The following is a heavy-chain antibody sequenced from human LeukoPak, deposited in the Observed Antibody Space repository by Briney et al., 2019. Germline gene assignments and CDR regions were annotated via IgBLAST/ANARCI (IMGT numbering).Heavy chain of an antibody. Sequence: GGSLRLSCAASGFTFSSYSMNWVRQAPGKGLEWVSSISSSSSYIYYADSVEGRFTISRDNAKNSLYLQMNSLRAEDTAVYYCASVGNHDAFDIWGQGTMVTVSS. CDR1: GFTFSSYS. CDR2: ISSSSSYI. D-gene: IGHD4-23*01. V-gene: IGHV3-21*01. J-gene: IGHJ3*02. CDR3: ASVGNHDAFDI.